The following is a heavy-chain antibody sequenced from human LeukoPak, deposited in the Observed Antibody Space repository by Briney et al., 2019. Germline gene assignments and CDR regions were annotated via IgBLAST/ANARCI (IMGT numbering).Heavy chain of an antibody. CDR2: MNPNSGNT. V-gene: IGHV1-8*03. J-gene: IGHJ3*02. Sequence: GASVKVSCTASGYTFSDYYMHWVRQATGQGLEWMGWMNPNSGNTGYAQKFQGRVTITRNTSISTAYMELSSLRSEDTAVYYCARSYYDSSGYYYVSDAFDIWGQGTMVTVSS. D-gene: IGHD3-22*01. CDR1: GYTFSDYY. CDR3: ARSYYDSSGYYYVSDAFDI.